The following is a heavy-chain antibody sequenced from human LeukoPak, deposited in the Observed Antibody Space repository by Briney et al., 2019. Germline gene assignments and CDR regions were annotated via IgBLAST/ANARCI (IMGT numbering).Heavy chain of an antibody. CDR1: GFTFDSYA. J-gene: IGHJ6*02. D-gene: IGHD6-13*01. Sequence: GGSLRLSCTASGFTFDSYAMSWVRQAPGKGLEWVSSISGGSEDTYYADSVKGRFTISRHNSKSTLYLQMNSLRAEDTAVYYCARTIAQYSNSWLYFYYGLDAWGQGTTVTVSS. CDR2: ISGGSEDT. CDR3: ARTIAQYSNSWLYFYYGLDA. V-gene: IGHV3-23*01.